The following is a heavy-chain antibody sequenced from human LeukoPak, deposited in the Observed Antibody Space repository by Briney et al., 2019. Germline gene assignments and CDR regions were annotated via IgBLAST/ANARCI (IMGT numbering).Heavy chain of an antibody. CDR3: ARDSYMGGYDSAHYYYYMDV. J-gene: IGHJ6*03. V-gene: IGHV1-2*02. CDR1: GYTFTGYY. D-gene: IGHD5-12*01. Sequence: ASVKVSCKASGYTFTGYYMHWVRQAPGQGLEWMGWINPNSGGTNYAQKFQGRVTMTRDTSISTAYMELSRLRSDDTAVYYCARDSYMGGYDSAHYYYYMDVWGKGTTVTVSS. CDR2: INPNSGGT.